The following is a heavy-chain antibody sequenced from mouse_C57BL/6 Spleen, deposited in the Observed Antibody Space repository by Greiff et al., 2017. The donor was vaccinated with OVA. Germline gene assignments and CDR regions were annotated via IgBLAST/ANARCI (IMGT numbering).Heavy chain of an antibody. D-gene: IGHD4-1*01. V-gene: IGHV3-6*01. CDR3: AREDWDRAMDY. CDR1: GYSITSGYY. J-gene: IGHJ4*01. Sequence: EVKLMESGPGLVKPSQSLSLTCSVTGYSITSGYYWNWIRQFPGNKLEWMGYISYDGSNNYNPSLKNRISITRDTSKNQFFLKLNSVTTEDTATYYCAREDWDRAMDYWGQGTSVTVSS. CDR2: ISYDGSN.